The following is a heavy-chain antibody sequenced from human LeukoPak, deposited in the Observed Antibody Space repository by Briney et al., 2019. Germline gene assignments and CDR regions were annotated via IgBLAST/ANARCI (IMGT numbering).Heavy chain of an antibody. J-gene: IGHJ6*03. Sequence: PSETLSLTCTVSGGSIGTYYWSWVRQSPGKGLEWFGYIYVTGNRYNPYLQSRVTISVDTSRNQFFLKMSSVTAADTAVYYCARHIGGGIEDMDVWGKGTKVTVSS. D-gene: IGHD3-16*02. V-gene: IGHV4-59*08. CDR3: ARHIGGGIEDMDV. CDR1: GGSIGTYY. CDR2: IYVTGN.